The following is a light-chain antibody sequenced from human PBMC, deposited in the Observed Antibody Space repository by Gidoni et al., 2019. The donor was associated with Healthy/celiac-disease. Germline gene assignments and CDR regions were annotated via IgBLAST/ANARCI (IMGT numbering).Light chain of an antibody. CDR2: GAS. CDR3: QQYGSSPRIT. CDR1: QSVSSSY. Sequence: EIVLTQSPVTLSLSPGERATLSCRASQSVSSSYLAWYQQKPGQAPRHLIYGASSRATGIPDRFSGSGSGTDFTLTISRMEPEDFAVYYCQQYGSSPRITFGQGTRLEIK. J-gene: IGKJ5*01. V-gene: IGKV3-20*01.